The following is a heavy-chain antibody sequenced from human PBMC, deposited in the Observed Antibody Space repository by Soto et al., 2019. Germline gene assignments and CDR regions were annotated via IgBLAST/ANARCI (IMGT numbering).Heavy chain of an antibody. D-gene: IGHD6-13*01. Sequence: SETLSLTCTVSGGSISSYYWSWLRQPPGKGLEWIVYIYYSGSTNYNPSLKSRVTISVDTSKNQFSLKLSSVTAADTAVYYCARESSSSWYWFDPWGQGTLVTVS. V-gene: IGHV4-59*01. CDR3: ARESSSSWYWFDP. CDR1: GGSISSYY. CDR2: IYYSGST. J-gene: IGHJ5*02.